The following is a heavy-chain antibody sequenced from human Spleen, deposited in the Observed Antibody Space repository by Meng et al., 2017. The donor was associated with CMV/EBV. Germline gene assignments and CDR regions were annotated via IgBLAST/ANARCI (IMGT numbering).Heavy chain of an antibody. CDR1: GFTFSNAW. J-gene: IGHJ4*02. D-gene: IGHD5-12*01. Sequence: GESLKISCAASGFTFSNAWMSWVRQAPGKGLEWVAIIKQDGSEAYYVDSVKGRFTVSRDNAKNSLYLQMNSLRAEDTALYYCAKGGGYSGYDSGLLDYWGQGTLVTVSS. CDR2: IKQDGSEA. CDR3: AKGGGYSGYDSGLLDY. V-gene: IGHV3-7*03.